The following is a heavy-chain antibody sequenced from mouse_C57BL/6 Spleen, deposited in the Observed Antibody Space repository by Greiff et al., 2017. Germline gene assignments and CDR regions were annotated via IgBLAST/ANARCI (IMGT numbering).Heavy chain of an antibody. V-gene: IGHV1-19*01. Sequence: EVKLQESGPVLVKPGASVKMSCKASGYTFTDYYMNWVKQSHGKSLEWIGVINPYNGGTSYNQKFKGKATLTVDKSSSTAYMELNSLTSEDSAVYYCARGGSSFFDYWGQGTTLTVSS. CDR1: GYTFTDYY. CDR3: ARGGSSFFDY. CDR2: INPYNGGT. D-gene: IGHD1-1*01. J-gene: IGHJ2*01.